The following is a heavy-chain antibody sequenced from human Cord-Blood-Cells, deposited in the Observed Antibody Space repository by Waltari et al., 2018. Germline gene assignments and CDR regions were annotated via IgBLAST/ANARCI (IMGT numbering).Heavy chain of an antibody. J-gene: IGHJ6*02. CDR1: GGTFSSYA. CDR3: ARLSNDYGDYVQGMDV. V-gene: IGHV1-69*01. D-gene: IGHD4-17*01. CDR2: IIPIFGTA. Sequence: QVQLVQSGAEVKKPGSSVKVSCKASGGTFSSYAISWVRQAPGQGLEWTGGIIPIFGTANYAQKFQGRVTITADESTSTAYMELSSLRSEDTAVYYCARLSNDYGDYVQGMDVWGQGTTVTVSS.